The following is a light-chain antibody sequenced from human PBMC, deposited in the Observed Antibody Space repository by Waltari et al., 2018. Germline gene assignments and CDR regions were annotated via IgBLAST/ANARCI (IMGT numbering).Light chain of an antibody. CDR3: QQYNSYSLLS. CDR2: KAS. CDR1: QSISKW. J-gene: IGKJ4*02. Sequence: DIQMTQSPSTLSASVGDRVIFSCRASQSISKWLAWYQQKPGKAPKLLIYKASTLESGVRSTFSGSGSGTEFTLTISSLQPEDFATYYCQQYNSYSLLSFGGGTKVEIK. V-gene: IGKV1-5*03.